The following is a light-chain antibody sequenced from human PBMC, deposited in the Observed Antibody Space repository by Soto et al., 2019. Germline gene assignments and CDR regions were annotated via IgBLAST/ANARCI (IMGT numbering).Light chain of an antibody. CDR1: SGHSNYA. Sequence: QTVVTQSPSASASLGASVKVTCTLSSGHSNYAIAWHQQQPEKGPRYLMKVNSDGSHSKGDGIPDRFSGSSSGAERYLTISSLQSEDEADYYCQTWGTGIQVFGGGTKLTVL. J-gene: IGLJ2*01. CDR2: VNSDGSH. CDR3: QTWGTGIQV. V-gene: IGLV4-69*01.